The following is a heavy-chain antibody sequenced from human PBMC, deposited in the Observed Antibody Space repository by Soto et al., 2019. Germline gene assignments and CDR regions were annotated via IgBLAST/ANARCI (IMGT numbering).Heavy chain of an antibody. Sequence: SETLSLTCAVHGGSFSGYYWSWIRQPPGKGLEWIGEINHSGSTNYNPSLKSRVTISVDTSKNQFSLKLSSVTAADTAVYYCASSKWIYGYSSSWSKRGWFDPWGQGTLVTVSS. V-gene: IGHV4-34*01. CDR2: INHSGST. CDR3: ASSKWIYGYSSSWSKRGWFDP. D-gene: IGHD6-13*01. CDR1: GGSFSGYY. J-gene: IGHJ5*02.